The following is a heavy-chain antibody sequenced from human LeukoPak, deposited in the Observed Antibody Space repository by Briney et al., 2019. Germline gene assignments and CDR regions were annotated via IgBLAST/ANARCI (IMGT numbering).Heavy chain of an antibody. Sequence: GGSLRLSCAASEFTFSSYDMNWVRQAPGKGLEWVSYISSSSSTIYYADSVKGRFTISRDNAKNSLYLQMNSLRAEDTAAYYCARANYDFWSGYLDYWGQGTLVTVSS. CDR2: ISSSSSTI. CDR3: ARANYDFWSGYLDY. D-gene: IGHD3-3*01. V-gene: IGHV3-48*01. CDR1: EFTFSSYD. J-gene: IGHJ4*02.